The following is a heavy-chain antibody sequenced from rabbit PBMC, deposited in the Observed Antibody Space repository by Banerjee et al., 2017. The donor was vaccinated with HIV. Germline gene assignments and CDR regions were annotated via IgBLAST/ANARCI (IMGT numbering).Heavy chain of an antibody. Sequence: QEQLEESGGDLVKPEGSLTLTCKASGFSFSNRYVMCWVRQAPGKGLEWIACINTSSGNTVYASWAKGRFTISKTSSTTVTLQMTSLTAADTATYFCARDPSAWGFPHYFNLWGPGTLVTVS. J-gene: IGHJ4*01. V-gene: IGHV1S45*01. CDR3: ARDPSAWGFPHYFNL. CDR1: GFSFSNRYV. D-gene: IGHD4-1*01. CDR2: INTSSGNT.